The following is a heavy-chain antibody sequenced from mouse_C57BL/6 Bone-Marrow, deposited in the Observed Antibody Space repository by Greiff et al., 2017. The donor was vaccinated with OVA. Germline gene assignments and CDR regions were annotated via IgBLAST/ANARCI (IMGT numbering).Heavy chain of an antibody. Sequence: QVQLQQPGAELVKPGASVKLSCKASGYTFTSYWMHWVKQRPGRGLEWIGRIEPNSGGTKYNEKFKSKATLTVDKPSSTAYMQLSSLTSEDSAVYYCARSSPLLAMDYWGQGTSVTVSS. V-gene: IGHV1-72*01. CDR2: IEPNSGGT. J-gene: IGHJ4*01. CDR3: ARSSPLLAMDY. CDR1: GYTFTSYW. D-gene: IGHD1-2*01.